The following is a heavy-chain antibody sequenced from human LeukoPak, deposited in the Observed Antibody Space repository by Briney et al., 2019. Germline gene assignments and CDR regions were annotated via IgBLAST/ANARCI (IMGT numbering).Heavy chain of an antibody. CDR3: ARLLLSGGLDS. Sequence: SETLSLTCAVSGGSFSGHYYWVWIRQSRGRGLEWIGEVNHSGITNYNPPLKSRVFISVDTSKNQFSLKFTSVTAADTAVYYCARLLLSGGLDSWGQGTLVTVSS. V-gene: IGHV4-34*01. J-gene: IGHJ4*02. CDR2: VNHSGIT. D-gene: IGHD3-3*01. CDR1: GGSFSGHYY.